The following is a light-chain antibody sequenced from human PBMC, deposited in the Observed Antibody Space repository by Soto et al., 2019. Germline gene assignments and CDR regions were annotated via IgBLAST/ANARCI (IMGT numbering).Light chain of an antibody. CDR3: QQYYSSPFT. J-gene: IGKJ3*01. CDR1: QSVLYSPNNKNY. V-gene: IGKV4-1*01. CDR2: WAS. Sequence: DIVMTQSPDSLAVSLGERATINCKSSQSVLYSPNNKNYLAWYQQKPGQPPKLLIHWASTRESGVPDRFSGSGSGTDFTLIISSLQAEDVAVYYCQQYYSSPFTFGPGTKVDIK.